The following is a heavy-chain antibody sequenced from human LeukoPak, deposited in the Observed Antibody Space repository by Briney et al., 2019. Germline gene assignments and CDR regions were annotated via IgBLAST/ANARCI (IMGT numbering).Heavy chain of an antibody. D-gene: IGHD6-13*01. CDR3: ARTPIGSSWSSVYNWFDP. J-gene: IGHJ5*02. CDR1: GGSISSSNW. V-gene: IGHV4-4*02. CDR2: IYHSGST. Sequence: PSETLSLTCAVSGGSISSSNWWSWVRQPPGKGLEWIGEIYHSGSTNYNPSLKGRVTISVDKSKNQFSLKLSSVTAADTAVYYCARTPIGSSWSSVYNWFDPWGQGTLVTVSS.